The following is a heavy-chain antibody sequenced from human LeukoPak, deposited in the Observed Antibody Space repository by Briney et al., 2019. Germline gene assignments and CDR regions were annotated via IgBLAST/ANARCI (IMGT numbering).Heavy chain of an antibody. CDR1: GGSISSGSYY. Sequence: SETLSLTCTVSGGSISSGSYYWSWIRQPAGEGLEWIGRIHTSGSTNYNPSLKSRVTISVDTSKNQFSLKLSSVTAADTAVYYCARWGLGSSFDYWGQGTLVTVSS. J-gene: IGHJ4*02. D-gene: IGHD6-6*01. V-gene: IGHV4-61*02. CDR2: IHTSGST. CDR3: ARWGLGSSFDY.